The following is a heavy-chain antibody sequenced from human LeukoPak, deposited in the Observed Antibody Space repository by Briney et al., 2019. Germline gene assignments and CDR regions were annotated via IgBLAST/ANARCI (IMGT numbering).Heavy chain of an antibody. D-gene: IGHD3-22*01. CDR1: GGSISSSSYY. CDR2: IYYSGST. V-gene: IGHV4-39*01. Sequence: SETLSLTCTVSGGSISSSSYYWGWIRQPPGKGLEWIGSIYYSGSTYYNPSPKSRVTISVDTSKNQFSLKLSSETAADTAVYYCAGQVVVITTLDYWGQGTLVTVSS. J-gene: IGHJ4*02. CDR3: AGQVVVITTLDY.